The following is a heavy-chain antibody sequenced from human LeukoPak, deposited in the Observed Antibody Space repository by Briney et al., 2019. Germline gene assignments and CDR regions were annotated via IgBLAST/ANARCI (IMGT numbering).Heavy chain of an antibody. D-gene: IGHD1-26*01. Sequence: SETLSLTCTVSGGSISSGDYYWSWIRQPPGKGLGWIGYIYYSGSTYYNPSLKSRVTISVDTSKNQFSLKLSSVTAADTAVYYCARSGSYYYDAFDIWGQGTMVTVSS. V-gene: IGHV4-30-4*08. CDR1: GGSISSGDYY. CDR3: ARSGSYYYDAFDI. J-gene: IGHJ3*02. CDR2: IYYSGST.